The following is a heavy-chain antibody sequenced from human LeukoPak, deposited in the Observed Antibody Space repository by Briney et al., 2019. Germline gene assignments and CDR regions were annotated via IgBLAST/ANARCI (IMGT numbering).Heavy chain of an antibody. CDR3: AREGGYCTNGVCHNWFDP. D-gene: IGHD2-8*01. J-gene: IGHJ5*02. CDR1: GFTFSSYW. CDR2: INRDGSST. Sequence: PGGSLRLSCAASGFTFSSYWMHWVRQAPGKGLVWVSRINRDGSSTSYADSVKGRFTISRDNAKNTLYLQMNSLRAEDTAVYYCAREGGYCTNGVCHNWFDPWGQGTLVTVSS. V-gene: IGHV3-74*01.